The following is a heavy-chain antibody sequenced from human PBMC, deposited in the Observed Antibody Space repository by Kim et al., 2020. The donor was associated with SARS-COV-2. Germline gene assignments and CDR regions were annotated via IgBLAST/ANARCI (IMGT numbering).Heavy chain of an antibody. J-gene: IGHJ4*02. D-gene: IGHD6-19*01. V-gene: IGHV1-3*04. CDR2: INTGNGDT. CDR3: ASRPGLAVAGFDY. Sequence: ASVKVSCTASGYSFTNSALNWVRQAPGQRLEWMGWINTGNGDTYLSQKFQGRVTITRDTSARTAYMELSRLTSEDTAVYFCASRPGLAVAGFDYWGQGTLVTVSS. CDR1: GYSFTNSA.